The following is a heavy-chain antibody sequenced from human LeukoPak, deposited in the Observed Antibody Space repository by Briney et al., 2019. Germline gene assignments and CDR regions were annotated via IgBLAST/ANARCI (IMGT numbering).Heavy chain of an antibody. Sequence: GGSLRLSCTASGFTVRTHSMSWVRQAPGKGLEWVSVIYSGGSTYYADSVNGRFTISRDSSKNTLFLQMNSLRAEDTALYYCASAREYCGSPECYDYSQYGARGPRVTVPS. CDR2: IYSGGST. J-gene: IGHJ1*01. CDR1: GFTVRTHS. CDR3: ASAREYCGSPECYDYSQY. D-gene: IGHD2-2*01. V-gene: IGHV3-53*01.